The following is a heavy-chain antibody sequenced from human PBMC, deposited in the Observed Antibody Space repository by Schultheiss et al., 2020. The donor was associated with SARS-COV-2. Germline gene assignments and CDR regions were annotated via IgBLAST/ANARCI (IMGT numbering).Heavy chain of an antibody. CDR2: INHTGST. Sequence: SDTLSLTCAVYGRSFSGYYWSWIRQPPGKGLEWIGEINHTGSTNYNPSLKSRVTISVDTSKNQFSLKLSSVTAADTAVYYCARAHSTRRVVVVAATVSRLGGFDPWCQGTLVTVSS. CDR3: ARAHSTRRVVVVAATVSRLGGFDP. J-gene: IGHJ5*02. V-gene: IGHV4-34*01. D-gene: IGHD2-15*01. CDR1: GRSFSGYY.